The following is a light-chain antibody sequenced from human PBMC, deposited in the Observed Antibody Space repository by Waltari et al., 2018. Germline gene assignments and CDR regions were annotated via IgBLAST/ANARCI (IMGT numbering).Light chain of an antibody. J-gene: IGKJ3*01. CDR2: AAS. CDR1: QDITTW. V-gene: IGKV1D-12*01. CDR3: QQAISVPFT. Sequence: DMQMAQSPSSVSASVGDRVIITCQASQDITTWLAWYQQRPGKAPSLLISAASTLQSRVPGRFTGNVSGTEVNLTSNSLQPEYYATYVCQQAISVPFTFGPGTKVDI.